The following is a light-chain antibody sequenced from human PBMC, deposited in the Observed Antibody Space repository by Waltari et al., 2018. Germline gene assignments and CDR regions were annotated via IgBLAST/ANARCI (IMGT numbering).Light chain of an antibody. J-gene: IGKJ1*01. CDR3: QQSYSFTRT. Sequence: DIQMTQSPSSLSASVGDRVTITCLASQTISRYLNWYQQKLGKAPNLLIYAASSLQSGVPSRFSGSGSGRDFTLIITSLQPEDFATYYCQQSYSFTRTFGQGTKVEIK. V-gene: IGKV1-39*01. CDR2: AAS. CDR1: QTISRY.